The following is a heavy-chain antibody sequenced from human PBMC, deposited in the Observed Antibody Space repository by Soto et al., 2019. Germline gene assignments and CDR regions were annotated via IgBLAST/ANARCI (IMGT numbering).Heavy chain of an antibody. CDR1: GFTFSSYG. J-gene: IGHJ5*02. V-gene: IGHV3-30*18. CDR2: ISYYGSNK. CDR3: AKDGLYGDYVANWFDP. D-gene: IGHD4-17*01. Sequence: RGSLRLSSAASGFTFSSYGMHWVRQGPGKGLEWVAVISYYGSNKYYADSVKGRFTISRDNSKNTLYLQMNSLRAEDTAVYYCAKDGLYGDYVANWFDPWGQGTLVTVSA.